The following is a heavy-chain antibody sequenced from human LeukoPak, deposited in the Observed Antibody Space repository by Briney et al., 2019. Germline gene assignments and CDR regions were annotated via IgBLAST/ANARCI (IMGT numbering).Heavy chain of an antibody. J-gene: IGHJ5*02. CDR2: IYYSGST. CDR3: ARGYHSSGYHTTLPFDP. CDR1: GGSISNKY. Sequence: SETLSLTCTVSGGSISNKYWSWIRQPPGKGLEWIGYIYYSGSTNYNPSLKSRVTILVDTSKNQFSLKLSSVTAADTAVYYCARGYHSSGYHTTLPFDPWGQGTLVTVSS. D-gene: IGHD3-22*01. V-gene: IGHV4-59*01.